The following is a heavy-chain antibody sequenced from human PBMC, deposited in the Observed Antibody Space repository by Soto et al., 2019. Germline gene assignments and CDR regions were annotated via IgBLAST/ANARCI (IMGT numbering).Heavy chain of an antibody. J-gene: IGHJ4*02. D-gene: IGHD2-8*01. Sequence: EVQLLESGGGLVQPGGSLRLSCVAFRFSFSSYEMSWVRQAAGKGLEWVSRVSPTGGRTNDAGIVKGRFTVFRDNFKNTRYLERDSLRPEDTAIYYCARGGGYCTPTSCAIDSWGRGTPVTVSS. V-gene: IGHV3-23*01. CDR1: RFSFSSYE. CDR3: ARGGGYCTPTSCAIDS. CDR2: VSPTGGRT.